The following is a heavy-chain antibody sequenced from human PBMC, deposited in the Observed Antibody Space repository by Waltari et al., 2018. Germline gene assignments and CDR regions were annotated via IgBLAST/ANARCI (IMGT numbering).Heavy chain of an antibody. CDR1: GYNFIIYG. CDR2: SSPPNGNT. J-gene: IGHJ5*01. CDR3: ARLPGYSSGWYDS. Sequence: QVQLVQSGPEVKKPGASVKVSCKASGYNFIIYGIDWVRQAPGQGLEWMGWSSPPNGNTNVAQKYQGRVTKTAETSTTTAYMELTSLGPDDTAVYFCARLPGYSSGWYDSWGQGTRVTVSS. D-gene: IGHD6-19*01. V-gene: IGHV1-18*01.